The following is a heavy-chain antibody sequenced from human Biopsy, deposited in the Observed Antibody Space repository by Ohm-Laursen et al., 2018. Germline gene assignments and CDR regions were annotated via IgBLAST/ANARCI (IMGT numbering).Heavy chain of an antibody. V-gene: IGHV4-31*03. J-gene: IGHJ4*02. D-gene: IGHD1-14*01. CDR3: TRKPNSLYYFDH. Sequence: SQILSLTCTVSGDSISSDYYWTWIRQVPGEGLEWIAYMHHSGPTYTYYNPSLKSRVAISVEVSKNQFSLKVSSVTAADTAVYFCTRKPNSLYYFDHWGQGTLVTVSS. CDR2: MHHSGPT. CDR1: GDSISSDYY.